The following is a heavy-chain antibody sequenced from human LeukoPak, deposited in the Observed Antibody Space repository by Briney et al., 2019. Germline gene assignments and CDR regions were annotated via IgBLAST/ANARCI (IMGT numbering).Heavy chain of an antibody. CDR1: GFTLSSYA. D-gene: IGHD2-21*01. V-gene: IGHV3-23*01. Sequence: GGSLRLSCAASGFTLSSYAMSWVRQAPGKGLEWVSAISDSGNKYHADSVKGRFTISRDSSKNTPFLQMNRLRPEDAAVYYCAKAPVTTCRGAYCYPFDYWGQGTLVTVSS. J-gene: IGHJ4*02. CDR2: ISDSGNK. CDR3: AKAPVTTCRGAYCYPFDY.